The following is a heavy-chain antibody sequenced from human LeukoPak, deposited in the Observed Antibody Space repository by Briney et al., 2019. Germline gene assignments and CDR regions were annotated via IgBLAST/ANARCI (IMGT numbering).Heavy chain of an antibody. D-gene: IGHD3-22*01. CDR1: GFTFSSYS. Sequence: GGSLRLSCAASGFTFSSYSMNWVRQAPGKGLEWVSSISSSSSYIYYADSVKGRFTISRDNAKNSLYLQMNSLRAEDTAVYYCAREGFHYYDSSGWVAFDIWGQGTMVTVSS. J-gene: IGHJ3*02. V-gene: IGHV3-21*01. CDR3: AREGFHYYDSSGWVAFDI. CDR2: ISSSSSYI.